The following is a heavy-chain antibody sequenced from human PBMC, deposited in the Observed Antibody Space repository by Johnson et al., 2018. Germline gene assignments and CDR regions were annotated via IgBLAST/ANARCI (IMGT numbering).Heavy chain of an antibody. V-gene: IGHV3-23*01. J-gene: IGHJ3*02. D-gene: IGHD3-22*01. CDR2: ITGSGGST. Sequence: EVQLLETGGGLVQPGGSLRLSCAASGFTFSTYAMTWVRQAPGKGLEWVASITGSGGSTYYADSVKGRLTISRDNSKNTMSVQMNRLRGEATAVYYCAKAGYDDSSGFYDAFHIWGQGTMVTVSS. CDR1: GFTFSTYA. CDR3: AKAGYDDSSGFYDAFHI.